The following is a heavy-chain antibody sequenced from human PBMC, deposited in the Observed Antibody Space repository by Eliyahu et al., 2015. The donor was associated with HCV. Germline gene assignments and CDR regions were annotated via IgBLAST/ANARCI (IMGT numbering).Heavy chain of an antibody. Sequence: QVQLVQSGAEVKEPGASVKVSCKASGYSFAGYYMHWVRQAPGQGLEWMGWINGNSADTNYAQKFQGRVTMTRDKSISTAYMELNRLRSDDTAMYYCARDKNPGTFATPFDPWGQGTLVTVSS. CDR1: GYSFAGYY. CDR2: INGNSADT. J-gene: IGHJ5*02. D-gene: IGHD6-13*01. CDR3: ARDKNPGTFATPFDP. V-gene: IGHV1-2*02.